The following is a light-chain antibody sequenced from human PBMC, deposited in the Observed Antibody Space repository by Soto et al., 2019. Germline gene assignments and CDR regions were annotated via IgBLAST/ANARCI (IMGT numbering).Light chain of an antibody. CDR1: TGIRTD. J-gene: IGKJ1*01. Sequence: IQLTQSPSSLSASVGDRVTITCRASTGIRTDLSWYQQKPGKAPKLLIYVASNLQSGVPSRFSGSGSGTEFTLTISSLQSEDFAVYYCQQYNNWPPWTFGQGTKVDI. CDR3: QQYNNWPPWT. CDR2: VAS. V-gene: IGKV1-17*01.